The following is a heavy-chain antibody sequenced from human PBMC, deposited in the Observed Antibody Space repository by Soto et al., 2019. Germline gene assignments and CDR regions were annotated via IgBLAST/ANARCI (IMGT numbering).Heavy chain of an antibody. CDR1: GGSISSYY. CDR3: ARRSPMRKYCSGGSCLLGAFDI. Sequence: PSETLSLTCTVSGGSISSYYWSWLRQPPGKGLEWIGYIYYSGSTNYNPSLKSRVTISVDTSKNQFSLKLSSVTAADTAVYYCARRSPMRKYCSGGSCLLGAFDIWGQGTMVTVSS. V-gene: IGHV4-59*08. CDR2: IYYSGST. J-gene: IGHJ3*02. D-gene: IGHD2-15*01.